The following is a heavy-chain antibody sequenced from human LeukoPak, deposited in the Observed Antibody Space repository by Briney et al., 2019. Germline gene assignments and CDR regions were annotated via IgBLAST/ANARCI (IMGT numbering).Heavy chain of an antibody. CDR3: ARVGTGLGDFDL. CDR2: IYYSGST. J-gene: IGHJ2*01. Sequence: SETLSLTCTVSGGPISSGGYYWSWIRQHPGKGLEWIGYIYYSGSTNYNPSLKCRVTISVDTSKNQFSLKLRSVTAADTAMYYCARVGTGLGDFDLWGRGTLVTVSS. CDR1: GGPISSGGYY. V-gene: IGHV4-31*03. D-gene: IGHD7-27*01.